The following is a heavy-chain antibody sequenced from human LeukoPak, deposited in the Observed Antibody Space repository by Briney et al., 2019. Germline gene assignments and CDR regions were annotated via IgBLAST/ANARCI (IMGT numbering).Heavy chain of an antibody. CDR2: IYYSGST. V-gene: IGHV4-59*01. CDR3: ASGESIYYYGLDV. J-gene: IGHJ6*02. Sequence: SETLSLTCTVYGGSFNRYFYSWIRQPPGKGLEWIGYIYYSGSTNYNPSLKSRVTISVDTSKNQFSLKLTSVTAADTAVYYCASGESIYYYGLDVWGQGTTVTVSS. CDR1: GGSFNRYF. D-gene: IGHD4-17*01.